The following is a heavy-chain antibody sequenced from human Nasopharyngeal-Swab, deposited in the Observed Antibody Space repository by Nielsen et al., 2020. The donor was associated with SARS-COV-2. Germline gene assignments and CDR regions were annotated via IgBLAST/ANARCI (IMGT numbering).Heavy chain of an antibody. V-gene: IGHV4-30-4*01. J-gene: IGHJ4*02. CDR3: ATPRNDFWSGFDY. CDR1: GGSISSGDYY. D-gene: IGHD3-3*01. CDR2: IYYSGST. Sequence: SETLSLTCTVSGGSISSGDYYWSWIRQPPGKGLEWIGYIYYSGSTYYNPSLESRLTISVDTSKNQFSLKLSSVTAADTAVYYYATPRNDFWSGFDYWGQGTLVTVSS.